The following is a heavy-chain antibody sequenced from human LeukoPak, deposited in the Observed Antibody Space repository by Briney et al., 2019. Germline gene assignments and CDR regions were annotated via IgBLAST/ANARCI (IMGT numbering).Heavy chain of an antibody. CDR1: GGSISSSSYY. D-gene: IGHD6-13*01. J-gene: IGHJ4*02. CDR2: IYYSGST. Sequence: SETLSLTCTVSGGSISSSSYYWGWIRQPPGKGLEWIGSIYYSGSTYYNPSLKSRVTISVDTSKNQFSLKLSSVTAADTAVYYCARTIAAAEPTYEDPYFDYWGQGTLVTVSS. CDR3: ARTIAAAEPTYEDPYFDY. V-gene: IGHV4-39*01.